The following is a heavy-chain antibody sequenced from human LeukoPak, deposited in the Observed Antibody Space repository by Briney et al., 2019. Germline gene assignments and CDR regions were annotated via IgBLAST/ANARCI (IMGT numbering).Heavy chain of an antibody. D-gene: IGHD6-19*01. J-gene: IGHJ5*02. CDR1: GGPFDTYY. CDR2: IHPSGTT. V-gene: IGHV4-34*01. CDR3: ARGWGAVTVTPPGPP. Sequence: SETLSLTCAIYGGPFDTYYWHWVRQPPGKGLEGIGEIHPSGTTNFYPSLKSRVTISLDASKNQFSLKLTSVTAADTAVYYCARGWGAVTVTPPGPPWGQGTLVTVSS.